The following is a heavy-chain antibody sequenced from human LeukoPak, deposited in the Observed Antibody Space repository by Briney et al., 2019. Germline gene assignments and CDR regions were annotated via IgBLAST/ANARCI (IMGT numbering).Heavy chain of an antibody. Sequence: PGGSLRLSCAASGFTFSNAWLSWVRQAPGKGLEWGGRIKNKTEGGTTDYAAPVKGRFTIPRDDSKNTLYLQMNSLKTEDTAVYYCTTEDHPAEDIVVVPAATRFDYWGQGTLVTVSS. J-gene: IGHJ4*02. CDR3: TTEDHPAEDIVVVPAATRFDY. D-gene: IGHD2-2*01. CDR2: IKNKTEGGTT. CDR1: GFTFSNAW. V-gene: IGHV3-15*01.